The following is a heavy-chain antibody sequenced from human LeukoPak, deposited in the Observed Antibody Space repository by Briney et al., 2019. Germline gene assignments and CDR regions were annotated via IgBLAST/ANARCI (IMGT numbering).Heavy chain of an antibody. Sequence: SETLSLTCTVSGGSISSYYWSWIRQPPGKGLEWIGYIYYSWSTNYNPSLKSRVTISVDTSKNQFSLKLSSVTAADTAVYYCARGAGYSSGWYDFDYWGQGTLVTVSS. J-gene: IGHJ4*02. V-gene: IGHV4-59*01. CDR2: IYYSWST. CDR1: GGSISSYY. D-gene: IGHD6-19*01. CDR3: ARGAGYSSGWYDFDY.